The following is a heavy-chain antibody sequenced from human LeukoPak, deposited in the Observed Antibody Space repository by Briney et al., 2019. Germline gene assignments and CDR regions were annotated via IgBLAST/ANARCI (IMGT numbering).Heavy chain of an antibody. CDR3: ARGDTSNYDGRGYYSYYMDV. J-gene: IGHJ6*03. CDR2: IYYSGST. D-gene: IGHD4-11*01. CDR1: GVSISSYY. Sequence: SETLSLTCTVSGVSISSYYWSWIRQPPGKGLEWIGYIYYSGSTNYNPSLKSRVTISVDTAKNQFSLKLSSVTAADTAVYYCARGDTSNYDGRGYYSYYMDVWGKGTTVTVSS. V-gene: IGHV4-59*01.